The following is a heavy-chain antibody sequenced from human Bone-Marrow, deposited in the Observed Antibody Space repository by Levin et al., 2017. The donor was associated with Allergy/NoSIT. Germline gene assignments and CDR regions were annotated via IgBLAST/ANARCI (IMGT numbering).Heavy chain of an antibody. Sequence: QSGGSLRLSCVASGFIFDDSAMHWVRQAPGKGLEWVSGISWNSGSIYYTDSVKGRFTISRDNARDSLYLQMNSLRTEDTALYYCAKGPGMAAIKGFIDYWGQGTLVTVSS. D-gene: IGHD5-24*01. J-gene: IGHJ4*02. V-gene: IGHV3-9*01. CDR1: GFIFDDSA. CDR2: ISWNSGSI. CDR3: AKGPGMAAIKGFIDY.